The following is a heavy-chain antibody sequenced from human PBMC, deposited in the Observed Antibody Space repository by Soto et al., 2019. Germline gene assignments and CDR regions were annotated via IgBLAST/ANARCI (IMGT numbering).Heavy chain of an antibody. CDR3: ARVDSSSWYGNYYYYMDV. CDR1: GFTVSSNY. CDR2: IYSGGST. V-gene: IGHV3-66*01. D-gene: IGHD6-13*01. Sequence: EVQLVESGGGLVQPGGSLRLSCAASGFTVSSNYMSWVRQAPGKGLEWGSVIYSGGSTYYADSVKGRFTISRDNSKNTLYLQMNSLRAEDTAVYYCARVDSSSWYGNYYYYMDVWGKGTTVTVSS. J-gene: IGHJ6*03.